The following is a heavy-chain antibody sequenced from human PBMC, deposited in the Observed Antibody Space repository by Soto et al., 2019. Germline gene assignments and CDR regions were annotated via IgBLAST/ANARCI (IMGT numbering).Heavy chain of an antibody. Sequence: SETLSLTCSVSGAALNSGNYYWSWIRQVPGKGLEWIGHIYVTGAVDYNPSLRDRITISQDTSERQFSLNLRLVTAADTAVYYCARRRIATNNYKWFDPWGQGTLVTVSS. CDR2: IYVTGAV. J-gene: IGHJ5*02. D-gene: IGHD2-21*01. CDR1: GAALNSGNYY. CDR3: ARRRIATNNYKWFDP. V-gene: IGHV4-31*03.